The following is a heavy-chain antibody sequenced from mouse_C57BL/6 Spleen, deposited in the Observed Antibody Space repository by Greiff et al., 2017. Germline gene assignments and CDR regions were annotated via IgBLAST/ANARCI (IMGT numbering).Heavy chain of an antibody. D-gene: IGHD1-1*01. CDR2: IWSGGST. CDR3: ARRAITTVGDYYAMDY. J-gene: IGHJ4*01. V-gene: IGHV2-2*01. CDR1: GFSLTSYG. Sequence: QVQLQQSGPGLVQPSQSLSITCTVSGFSLTSYGVHWVRQSPGKGLEWLGVIWSGGSTDYNAAFISRLSISKDNSKSQVFFKMNSLQADDTAIYYCARRAITTVGDYYAMDYWGQGTSVTVSS.